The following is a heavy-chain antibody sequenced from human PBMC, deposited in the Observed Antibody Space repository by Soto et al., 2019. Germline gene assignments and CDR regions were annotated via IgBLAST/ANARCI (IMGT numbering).Heavy chain of an antibody. CDR2: ISGNNGNT. V-gene: IGHV1-18*04. Sequence: GXSVKVSCKASVYTFTAYTISWVRQAPGQGLEWMGWISGNNGNTNYAQKFQGRVTMTTDTSASTAYMEVRSLRSDDTAVYFCARQKGINNYYGMDVWGQGTTVTVSS. D-gene: IGHD3-10*01. CDR1: VYTFTAYT. J-gene: IGHJ6*02. CDR3: ARQKGINNYYGMDV.